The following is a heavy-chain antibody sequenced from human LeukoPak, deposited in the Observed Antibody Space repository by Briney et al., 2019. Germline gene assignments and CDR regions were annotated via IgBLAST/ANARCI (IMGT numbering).Heavy chain of an antibody. CDR1: GGSISSGGYY. CDR3: ARARGFYDFWSGYILDY. J-gene: IGHJ4*02. V-gene: IGHV4-31*03. CDR2: IYYSGST. D-gene: IGHD3-3*01. Sequence: SETLSLTCTVSGGSISSGGYYWSWIRQHPGKGLEWIGYIYYSGSTYYNPSLKSRVTISVDTSKNQFSLKLSSVTAADTAVYYCARARGFYDFWSGYILDYWGQGTLVTVSS.